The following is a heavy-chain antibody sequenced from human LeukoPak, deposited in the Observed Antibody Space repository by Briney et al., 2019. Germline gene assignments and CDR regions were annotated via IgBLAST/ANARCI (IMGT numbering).Heavy chain of an antibody. D-gene: IGHD3-22*01. J-gene: IGHJ4*02. Sequence: PGRSLRLSCAASGFTFSSYSMNWVRQAPGKGLEWVSSISSSSSYIYYADSVKGRFTISRDNAKNSLYLQMNSLRAEDTAVYYCASSHYYDSSGYWGGQGTLVTVSS. CDR2: ISSSSSYI. CDR1: GFTFSSYS. V-gene: IGHV3-21*01. CDR3: ASSHYYDSSGYW.